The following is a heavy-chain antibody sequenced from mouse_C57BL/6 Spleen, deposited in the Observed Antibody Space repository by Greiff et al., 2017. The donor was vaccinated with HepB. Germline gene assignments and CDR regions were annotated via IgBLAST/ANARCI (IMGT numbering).Heavy chain of an antibody. Sequence: QVQLQQSGAELARPGASVKLSCKASGYTFTSYGISWVKQRTGQGLEWIGEIYPRSGNTYYNEKFKGKATLTADKSSSTAYMELRSLTSEDSAVYFWARGNYDYDDGSLYFDYWGQGTTLTVSS. CDR3: ARGNYDYDDGSLYFDY. CDR1: GYTFTSYG. V-gene: IGHV1-81*01. CDR2: IYPRSGNT. J-gene: IGHJ2*01. D-gene: IGHD2-4*01.